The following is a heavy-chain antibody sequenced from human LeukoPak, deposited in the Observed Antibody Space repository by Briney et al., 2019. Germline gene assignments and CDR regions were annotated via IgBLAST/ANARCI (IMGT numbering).Heavy chain of an antibody. D-gene: IGHD3-3*01. J-gene: IGHJ4*02. CDR2: IHAGGNT. CDR1: GGSISFYY. V-gene: IGHV4-4*07. CDR3: ARDSRYFDFWSGYVDY. Sequence: SETLSLTCTVSGGSISFYYWTWIRQSAGKGLEWIGRIHAGGNTNHSPSLTSRAILSIDTSKNHFSLKLTSVTAADTAVYYCARDSRYFDFWSGYVDYWGQGILVTVSS.